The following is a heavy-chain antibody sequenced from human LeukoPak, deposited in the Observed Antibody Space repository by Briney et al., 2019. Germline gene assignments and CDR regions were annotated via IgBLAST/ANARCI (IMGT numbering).Heavy chain of an antibody. D-gene: IGHD3-3*01. CDR2: ISGSGGST. CDR3: ARGRLGGYFDY. CDR1: GFTFSSYG. V-gene: IGHV3-23*01. Sequence: GGSLRLSCAASGFTFSSYGMSWVRQAPGKGLEWVSAISGSGGSTYYADSVKGRFTISRDNSKNTLYLQMNSLRAEDTAVYYCARGRLGGYFDYWGQGTLVTVSS. J-gene: IGHJ4*02.